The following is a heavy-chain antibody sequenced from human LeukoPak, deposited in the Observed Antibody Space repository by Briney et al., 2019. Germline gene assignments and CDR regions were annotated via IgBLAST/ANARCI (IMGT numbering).Heavy chain of an antibody. J-gene: IGHJ6*02. V-gene: IGHV4-30-2*01. CDR3: ARDPRYSSSWYYYGMDV. Sequence: PSQTLSLTCAVSGGSISSGGYSWSWIRQPPGKGLEWIGYIYHSGSTYYNPSLKSRVTISVDRSKNQFSLKLSSVTAADTAVYYCARDPRYSSSWYYYGMDVWGQGTTVTVSS. CDR1: GGSISSGGYS. D-gene: IGHD6-13*01. CDR2: IYHSGST.